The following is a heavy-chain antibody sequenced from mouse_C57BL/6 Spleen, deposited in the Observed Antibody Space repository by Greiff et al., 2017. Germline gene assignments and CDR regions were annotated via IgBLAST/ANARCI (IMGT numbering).Heavy chain of an antibody. CDR1: GYTFTSYW. Sequence: QVQLQQPGAELVRPGSSVTLSCKASGYTFTSYWMHWVKQRPIQGLEWIGNIDPSDSDTHYNQKFKDKATLTVDKSSSTAYMQLSSLTSEDSAVYYGASYGSHDWYFDVWGTGTTVTVSS. J-gene: IGHJ1*03. V-gene: IGHV1-52*01. CDR2: IDPSDSDT. D-gene: IGHD1-1*01. CDR3: ASYGSHDWYFDV.